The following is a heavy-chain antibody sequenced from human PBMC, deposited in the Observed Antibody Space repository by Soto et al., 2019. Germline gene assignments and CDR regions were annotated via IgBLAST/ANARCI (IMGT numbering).Heavy chain of an antibody. CDR1: GFTFSSYA. V-gene: IGHV3-30-3*01. D-gene: IGHD3-22*01. CDR2: ISYDGGDK. J-gene: IGHJ4*02. CDR3: AKNPGYYYDSTGYHFDY. Sequence: GGSLILSCAASGFTFSSYAMHWVRQTPGKGLEWVAVISYDGGDKYYADSVKGRFTISRDNSKNTLYLQMNSLRAEDTAVYYCAKNPGYYYDSTGYHFDYWGQGTLVTVSS.